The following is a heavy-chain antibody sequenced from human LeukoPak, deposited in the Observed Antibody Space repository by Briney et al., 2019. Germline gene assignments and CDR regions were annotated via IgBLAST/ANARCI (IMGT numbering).Heavy chain of an antibody. V-gene: IGHV1-8*01. CDR1: GYTFTSYD. J-gene: IGHJ5*02. Sequence: ASVKVSCKASGYTFTSYDINWVRQATGQGLEWMGWMNPNSGNTGYAQKFQGRVTMTRNTSISTAYMELSSLRSEDTAVYYCARGSLVRGVIIPKRFDPWGQGTLVTVSS. D-gene: IGHD3-10*01. CDR2: MNPNSGNT. CDR3: ARGSLVRGVIIPKRFDP.